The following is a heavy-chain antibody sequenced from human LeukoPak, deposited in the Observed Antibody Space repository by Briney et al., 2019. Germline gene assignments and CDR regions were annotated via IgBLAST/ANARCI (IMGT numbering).Heavy chain of an antibody. CDR3: AKDFRIGYSAHFDY. V-gene: IGHV3-23*01. CDR1: GFTFRSHA. Sequence: GGSLRLSCVGSGFTFRSHAMSWVRQAPEKGLEFVSGIYENGGTTYYADSVKGRFSISRDNPKNTLYLQMDSLRGEDTAVYYCAKDFRIGYSAHFDYWGQGALVTVSS. D-gene: IGHD2-21*01. J-gene: IGHJ4*02. CDR2: IYENGGTT.